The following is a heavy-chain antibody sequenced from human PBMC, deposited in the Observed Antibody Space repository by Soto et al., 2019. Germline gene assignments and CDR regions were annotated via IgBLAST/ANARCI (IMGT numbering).Heavy chain of an antibody. Sequence: PSETLSLTCTVSGGSISSYYWSWIRQPPGKGLEWIGYIYYSGSTNYNPSLKSRVTISVDTSKNQFSLKLSSVTAADTAVYYCARRHSSSWPPFDYWGQGTLVTVSS. D-gene: IGHD6-13*01. CDR1: GGSISSYY. J-gene: IGHJ4*02. CDR3: ARRHSSSWPPFDY. CDR2: IYYSGST. V-gene: IGHV4-59*08.